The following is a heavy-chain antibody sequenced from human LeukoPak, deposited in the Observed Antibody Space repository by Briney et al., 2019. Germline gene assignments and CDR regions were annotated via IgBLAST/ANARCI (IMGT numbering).Heavy chain of an antibody. CDR3: ARHNGGGVGSYVAPGPPDYFDY. V-gene: IGHV4-39*01. CDR2: IYFSGSA. CDR1: GDITHY. J-gene: IGHJ4*02. Sequence: KASEALSLTCIVSGDITHYWGWIRQPPGKGLECIGSIYFSGSAYYNPSLRSRVTISLDTSKKQLSLKLNSVTAADTAIYYCARHNGGGVGSYVAPGPPDYFDYWGQGTLVTVSS. D-gene: IGHD1-26*01.